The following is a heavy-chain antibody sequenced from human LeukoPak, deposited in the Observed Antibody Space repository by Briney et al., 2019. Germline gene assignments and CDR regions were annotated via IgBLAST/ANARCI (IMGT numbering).Heavy chain of an antibody. Sequence: GGSLRLSCAASGITFSSYSMNWVRQAPGKGLEWVSSIGISSHNIYYADSVKGRFTISGDNAKNSLSLQMNSLRVEDTAVYYCARDGVRGFTATTPFDYWGPGTLVTVSS. CDR1: GITFSSYS. D-gene: IGHD4-17*01. J-gene: IGHJ4*02. CDR3: ARDGVRGFTATTPFDY. CDR2: IGISSHNI. V-gene: IGHV3-21*01.